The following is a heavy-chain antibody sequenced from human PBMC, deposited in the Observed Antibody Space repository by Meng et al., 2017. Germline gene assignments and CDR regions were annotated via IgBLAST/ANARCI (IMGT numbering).Heavy chain of an antibody. D-gene: IGHD3-22*01. V-gene: IGHV3-21*01. J-gene: IGHJ4*02. CDR1: GFTFSDYY. CDR2: ISSSSSYI. CDR3: ARAPKGRTYYYDSSGYYASSFDY. Sequence: GESLKISCAASGFTFSDYYMSWVRQAPGKGLEWVSSISSSSSYIYYADSVKGRFTISRDNAKNSLYLQMNSLRAEDTAVYYCARAPKGRTYYYDSSGYYASSFDYWGQGTLVTVSS.